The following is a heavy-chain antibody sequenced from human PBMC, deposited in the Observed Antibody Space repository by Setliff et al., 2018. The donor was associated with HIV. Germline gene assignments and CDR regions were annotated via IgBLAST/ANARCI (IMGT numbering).Heavy chain of an antibody. CDR2: IYYSGST. Sequence: SETLSLTCTVSGGSIRSSSFYWGWIRQPPGKGLEWIASIYYSGSTYYNSSLKSRVTISVDTSKNQFSLKLSSVTAADTAVYYCARHVTVYYYDSSGYYSGAFDIWGQGTMVTVSS. V-gene: IGHV4-39*01. CDR3: ARHVTVYYYDSSGYYSGAFDI. J-gene: IGHJ3*02. D-gene: IGHD3-22*01. CDR1: GGSIRSSSFY.